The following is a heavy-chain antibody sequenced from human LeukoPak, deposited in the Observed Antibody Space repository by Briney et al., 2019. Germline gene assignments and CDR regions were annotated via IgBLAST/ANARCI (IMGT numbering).Heavy chain of an antibody. CDR2: ISYDGSNK. Sequence: PGRSLRLSCAASGFTFNSYAMHWVRQAPGKGLEWVAVISYDGSNKYYADSVKGRFTISRDNSKNTLYLQMNSLRAEDTAVYYCARDYGADYWGQGTLVTVSS. CDR3: ARDYGADY. D-gene: IGHD4-17*01. V-gene: IGHV3-30*04. J-gene: IGHJ4*02. CDR1: GFTFNSYA.